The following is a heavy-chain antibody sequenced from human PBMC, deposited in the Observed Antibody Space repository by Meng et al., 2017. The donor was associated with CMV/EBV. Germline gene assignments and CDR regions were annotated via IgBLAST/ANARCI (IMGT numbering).Heavy chain of an antibody. CDR3: ASIVGAQDY. D-gene: IGHD1-26*01. CDR1: GGSIRRSSYC. J-gene: IGHJ4*02. Sequence: HLQRPESGPGLVLPSETLSLPCTVSGGSIRRSSYCWGWSRQPPGKGLEWIGSIYYSGSTYYNPSLKSRVTISVDTSKNQFSLKLSSVTAADTAVYYCASIVGAQDYWGQGTLVTVSS. CDR2: IYYSGST. V-gene: IGHV4-39*07.